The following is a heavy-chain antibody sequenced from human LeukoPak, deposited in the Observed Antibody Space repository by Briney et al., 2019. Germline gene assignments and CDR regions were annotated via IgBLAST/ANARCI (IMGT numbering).Heavy chain of an antibody. CDR2: IYHSGST. D-gene: IGHD5-12*01. Sequence: PSQTLSLTCAVSGGSISSGGYSWSWIRQPPGKGLEWIGYIYHSGSTYYNPSLKSRVTISVDRSKNQFSLKPSSVTAADTAVYYCAGYGGTHDYWGQGTLVTVSS. CDR3: AGYGGTHDY. J-gene: IGHJ4*02. V-gene: IGHV4-30-2*01. CDR1: GGSISSGGYS.